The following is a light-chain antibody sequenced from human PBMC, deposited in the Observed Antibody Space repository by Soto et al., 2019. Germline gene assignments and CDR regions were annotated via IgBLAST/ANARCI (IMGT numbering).Light chain of an antibody. CDR2: AAS. CDR3: QLYSSSPPRYT. V-gene: IGKV3-20*01. J-gene: IGKJ2*01. Sequence: EIVLTQSPGTLYLSPGERATLSCRASQSVSSNYLAWYQQKRGQAPRLLIYAASARATGIPDRFSGSGSGTDFTLTISRLEPEDFAVYFCQLYSSSPPRYTFGQGTK. CDR1: QSVSSNY.